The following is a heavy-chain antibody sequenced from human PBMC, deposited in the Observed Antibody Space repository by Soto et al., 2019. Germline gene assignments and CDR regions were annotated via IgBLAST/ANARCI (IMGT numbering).Heavy chain of an antibody. CDR2: INSDGSST. CDR3: ARDSSTVTTPYGMDV. V-gene: IGHV3-74*01. Sequence: PGGSLRLSCAASGFTFSSYWMHWVRQAPGKGLVWVSRINSDGSSTSYADSVKGRFTISRGNAKNTLYLQMNSLRAEDTAVYYCARDSSTVTTPYGMDVWGQGTTVTVSS. CDR1: GFTFSSYW. J-gene: IGHJ6*02. D-gene: IGHD4-4*01.